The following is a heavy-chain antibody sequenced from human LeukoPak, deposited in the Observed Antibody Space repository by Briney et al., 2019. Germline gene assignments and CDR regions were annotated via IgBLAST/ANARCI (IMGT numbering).Heavy chain of an antibody. J-gene: IGHJ4*02. CDR1: GYTFISYG. CDR2: ISAYNANT. D-gene: IGHD6-19*01. CDR3: ARDISRGWPFDY. Sequence: ASVKVSCKASGYTFISYGISWVRQAPGQGLEWAGWISAYNANTESAQKLQGRVTMTTDTSTSTAYMELRSLRSDDTAVYYCARDISRGWPFDYWGQGTLVTVSS. V-gene: IGHV1-18*01.